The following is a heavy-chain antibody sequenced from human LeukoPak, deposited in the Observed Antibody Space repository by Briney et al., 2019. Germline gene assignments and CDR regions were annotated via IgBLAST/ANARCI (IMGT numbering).Heavy chain of an antibody. V-gene: IGHV4-34*01. Sequence: SETLSLTCAVYAGSFSGYYWSWIRQPPGKGLEWIGEINHSGSTNYNPSLKSRVTISVDTSKNQFSLKLSSVTAADTAVYYCARGLGYYGSGSHRWGQGTLVTVSS. CDR3: ARGLGYYGSGSHR. CDR2: INHSGST. CDR1: AGSFSGYY. J-gene: IGHJ5*02. D-gene: IGHD3-10*01.